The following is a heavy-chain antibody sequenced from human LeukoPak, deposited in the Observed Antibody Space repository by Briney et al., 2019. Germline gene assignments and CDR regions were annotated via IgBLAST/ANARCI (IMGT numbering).Heavy chain of an antibody. CDR1: GFTFSSYG. CDR2: ISYDGSNK. CDR3: AKDKVYYDSSGYYLNY. D-gene: IGHD3-22*01. V-gene: IGHV3-30*18. J-gene: IGHJ4*02. Sequence: GGSLRLSCAASGFTFSSYGMHWVRQAPGKGLEWVAVISYDGSNKYYADSVKGRFTISRDNSKNTLYLQMNSLRAEDTAVYYCAKDKVYYDSSGYYLNYWGQGTLVTVSS.